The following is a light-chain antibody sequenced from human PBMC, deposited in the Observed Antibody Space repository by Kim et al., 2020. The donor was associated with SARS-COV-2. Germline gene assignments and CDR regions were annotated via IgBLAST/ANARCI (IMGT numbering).Light chain of an antibody. CDR1: ELPGKQ. Sequence: VSPHQTARITCSGDELPGKQTYWYQQKSGQAPLLLIYKDSERPSGIPGRFSGSSSGTTVTLTISGVQAEDDADYYCQSADGSGTYVFGTGTQLTVL. CDR2: KDS. J-gene: IGLJ1*01. CDR3: QSADGSGTYV. V-gene: IGLV3-25*03.